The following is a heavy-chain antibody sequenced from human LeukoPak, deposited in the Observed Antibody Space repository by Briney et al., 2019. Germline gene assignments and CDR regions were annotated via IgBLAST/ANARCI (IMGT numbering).Heavy chain of an antibody. CDR2: IDPNNGDT. CDR1: GYTFTGYY. V-gene: IGHV1-2*02. Sequence: ASVKVSCKASGYTFTGYYMHWVRQAPGQGLEWMGFIDPNNGDTNYAQKFQGRVTLTRDTSTSTAYMELSGLRSDDTAVYHCATDEGGWGQGTLVTVSS. D-gene: IGHD3-16*01. CDR3: ATDEGG. J-gene: IGHJ1*01.